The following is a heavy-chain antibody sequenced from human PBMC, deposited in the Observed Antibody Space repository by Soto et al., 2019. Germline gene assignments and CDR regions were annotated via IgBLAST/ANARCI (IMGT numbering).Heavy chain of an antibody. D-gene: IGHD3-10*01. CDR3: ARGQSGMWDYFDY. Sequence: GGSLRLSCAASGFTFSSYSMNWVRQAPGKGLEWVSSISSSSSYIYYADSVKGRFTISRDNAKNSLYLQMNSLRAEDTAVYYCARGQSGMWDYFDYWGQGTLVTVSS. J-gene: IGHJ4*02. V-gene: IGHV3-21*01. CDR2: ISSSSSYI. CDR1: GFTFSSYS.